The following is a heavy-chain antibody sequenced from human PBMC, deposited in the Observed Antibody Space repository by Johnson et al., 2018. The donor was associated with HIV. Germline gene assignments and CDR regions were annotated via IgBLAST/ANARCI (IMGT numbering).Heavy chain of an antibody. CDR1: GFTFNNAW. D-gene: IGHD6-13*01. J-gene: IGHJ3*02. CDR3: TTGQLGGASDI. V-gene: IGHV3-15*01. Sequence: VQLVESGGGLVQPGGSLRLSCAASGFTFNNAWMSWVRQAPGKGLEWVGRIKSETDGGTTDSAAPVQGRFTISRDDSKNTLYLQMSSLKIEDTAVYYCTTGQLGGASDIWGQGTMVTVSS. CDR2: IKSETDGGTT.